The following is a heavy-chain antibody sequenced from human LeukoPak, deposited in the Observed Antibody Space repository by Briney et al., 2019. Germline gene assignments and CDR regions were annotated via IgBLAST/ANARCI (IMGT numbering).Heavy chain of an antibody. J-gene: IGHJ4*02. Sequence: PGRSLRLSCAASGFTFSSYAIHWVRQAPGKGLEWVAVISYDGSRKYYADSVKGRFTISRDNSKNTLYLQMNSLRAEDTAVYYCAKPYYYDRSGSGVNHFDYWGRGTLVSVSS. CDR2: ISYDGSRK. D-gene: IGHD3-22*01. CDR1: GFTFSSYA. CDR3: AKPYYYDRSGSGVNHFDY. V-gene: IGHV3-30*18.